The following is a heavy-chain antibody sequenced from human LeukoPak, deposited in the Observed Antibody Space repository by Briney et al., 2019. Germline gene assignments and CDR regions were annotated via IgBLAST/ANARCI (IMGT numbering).Heavy chain of an antibody. V-gene: IGHV1-69*04. CDR2: IIPILGIA. CDR1: GGTFSSYA. J-gene: IGHJ4*02. CDR3: ARAGDGSGSYWFDAKYYFDY. D-gene: IGHD3-10*01. Sequence: ASVKVSCKASGGTFSSYAISWVRQAPGQGLEWMGRIIPILGIANYAQKFQGRVTITADKSTSTAYMELSSLRSEDTAVYYCARAGDGSGSYWFDAKYYFDYWGQGTLVTVSS.